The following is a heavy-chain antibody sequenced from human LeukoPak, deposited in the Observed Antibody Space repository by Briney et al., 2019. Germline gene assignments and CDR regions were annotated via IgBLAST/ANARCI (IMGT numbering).Heavy chain of an antibody. D-gene: IGHD3-22*01. CDR2: INPNSGGT. V-gene: IGHV1-2*02. J-gene: IGHJ6*02. CDR3: ARDYYDSSPYYYGMDV. CDR1: GYTFTGYY. Sequence: ASVKVSCKASGYTFTGYYMHWVRQAPGQGLEWMGWINPNSGGTNYAQKFQGRVTMTRDTSISTAYMELSRLRSDDTAVYYCARDYYDSSPYYYGMDVWGQGTTVTVSS.